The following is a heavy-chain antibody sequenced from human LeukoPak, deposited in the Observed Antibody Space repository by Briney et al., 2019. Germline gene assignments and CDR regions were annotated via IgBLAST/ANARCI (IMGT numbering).Heavy chain of an antibody. Sequence: GGSRRLSCADSGFTFSSYSMNWVRQAPGKGLEWVSSISSSSSYIYYADSVKGRFTISRDNAKNSLYLQMNSLRAEDTAVYYCAREAAYCGGDCYYDYWGQGTLVTVSS. J-gene: IGHJ4*02. V-gene: IGHV3-21*01. CDR3: AREAAYCGGDCYYDY. CDR1: GFTFSSYS. CDR2: ISSSSSYI. D-gene: IGHD2-21*02.